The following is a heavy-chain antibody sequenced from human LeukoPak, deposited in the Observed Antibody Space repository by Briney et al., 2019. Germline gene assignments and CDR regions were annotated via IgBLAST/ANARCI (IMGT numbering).Heavy chain of an antibody. CDR1: GFIFSNYW. Sequence: GGSLRLSCAASGFIFSNYWMSWVRQAPGKGLEWVANIRQDGNEKHYVDSVEGRFTISRDNAKNSLYLQMNSLRAADTAVYYCARHDDSAYYRFDYWGQGTLVTVSS. D-gene: IGHD3-22*01. CDR2: IRQDGNEK. CDR3: ARHDDSAYYRFDY. V-gene: IGHV3-7*01. J-gene: IGHJ4*02.